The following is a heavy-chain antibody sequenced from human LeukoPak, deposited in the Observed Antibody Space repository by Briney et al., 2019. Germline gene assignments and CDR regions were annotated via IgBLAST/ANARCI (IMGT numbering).Heavy chain of an antibody. CDR3: ARAIITVTTLEFDAFDI. CDR2: IYYSGST. D-gene: IGHD4-17*01. CDR1: GGSISSGGYY. V-gene: IGHV4-31*03. J-gene: IGHJ3*02. Sequence: SETLSLTCTVSGGSISSGGYYWSWIRQHPGKGLEWIGYIYYSGSTYYNPSLKSRVTISVDTSKNQFSLKLSSVTAADTAVYYCARAIITVTTLEFDAFDIWGQGTMVTVSS.